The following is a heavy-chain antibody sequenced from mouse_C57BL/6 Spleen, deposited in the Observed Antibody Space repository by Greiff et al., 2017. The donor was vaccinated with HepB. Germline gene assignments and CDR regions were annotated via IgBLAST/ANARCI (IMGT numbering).Heavy chain of an antibody. Sequence: QVQLQQPGAELVMPGASVKLSCKASGYTFTSYWMHWVKQRPGQGLEWIGEIDPSDSYTNYNQKFKGKSTLTVDKSSSTAYMQLRSLTSEDSAVYYCARGNYYGSSAGWYFDVWGTGTTVTVSS. CDR2: IDPSDSYT. CDR1: GYTFTSYW. V-gene: IGHV1-69*01. D-gene: IGHD1-1*01. J-gene: IGHJ1*03. CDR3: ARGNYYGSSAGWYFDV.